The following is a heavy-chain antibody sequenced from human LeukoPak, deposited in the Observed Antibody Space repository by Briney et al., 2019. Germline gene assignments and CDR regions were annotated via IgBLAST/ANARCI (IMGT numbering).Heavy chain of an antibody. D-gene: IGHD2-2*01. CDR3: ARGTLGYCSSTSCYGSAFDY. V-gene: IGHV3-7*01. Sequence: GGSLRLSCAASGFTFSSYWMSWVRQAPGKGLEWVANIKRDGSEKYYVDSVKGRFTISRDNAKNSLYLQMDSLRAEDTAVYYCARGTLGYCSSTSCYGSAFDYWGQGTLVTVSS. J-gene: IGHJ4*02. CDR2: IKRDGSEK. CDR1: GFTFSSYW.